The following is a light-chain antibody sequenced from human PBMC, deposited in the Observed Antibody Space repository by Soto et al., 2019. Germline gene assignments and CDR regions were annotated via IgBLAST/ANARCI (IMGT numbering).Light chain of an antibody. J-gene: IGLJ1*01. CDR1: SSDIGGYNS. CDR2: DVT. V-gene: IGLV2-8*01. Sequence: QSVLTQSPSASGSPGQSVTISCTGTSSDIGGYNSVSWYQQHPGKAPKVMIYDVTKRPSGVPDRFSGSKSGNTASLTVSALQAEDEADYYYRSYTEKKSLVFATGTKVTVL. CDR3: RSYTEKKSLV.